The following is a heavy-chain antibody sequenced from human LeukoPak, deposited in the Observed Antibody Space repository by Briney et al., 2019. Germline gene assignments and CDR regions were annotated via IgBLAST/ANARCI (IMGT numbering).Heavy chain of an antibody. D-gene: IGHD3-10*01. J-gene: IGHJ4*02. V-gene: IGHV4-61*01. CDR2: IYYSGST. Sequence: SETLSLTCTVSGGSISSSSYYWSWIRQPPGKGLEWIGYIYYSGSTNYNPSLKSRVTISVDTSKNQFSLKLSSVTAADTAVYYCARAQRFGQVLWGQGTLVTVSS. CDR1: GGSISSSSYY. CDR3: ARAQRFGQVL.